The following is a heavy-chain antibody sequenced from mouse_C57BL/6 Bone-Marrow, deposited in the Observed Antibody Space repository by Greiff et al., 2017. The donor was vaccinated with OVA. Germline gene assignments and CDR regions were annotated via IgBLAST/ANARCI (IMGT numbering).Heavy chain of an antibody. CDR2: INPNNGGT. V-gene: IGHV1-26*01. CDR3: ARRGKCAY. Sequence: VQLQQSGPELVKPGASVKISCKASGYTFTDYYMNWVKQSHGKSLEWIGDINPNNGGTSYNQKFKGKATLTVDKSSSTAYMELRSLTSEDSAVYYCARRGKCAYWGQGTLVTVSA. CDR1: GYTFTDYY. J-gene: IGHJ3*01. D-gene: IGHD1-3*01.